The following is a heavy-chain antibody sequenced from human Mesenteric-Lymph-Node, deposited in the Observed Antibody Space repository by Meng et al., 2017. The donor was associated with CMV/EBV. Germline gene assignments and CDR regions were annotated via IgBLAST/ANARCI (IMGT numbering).Heavy chain of an antibody. D-gene: IGHD6-13*01. J-gene: IGHJ5*02. CDR1: GGSITSGNYY. V-gene: IGHV4-39*07. CDR2: LYWSGST. CDR3: ATTQWPVGSSSWNP. Sequence: GSLRLSCTVSGGSITSGNYYWGWIRQPPGKGLEWIGSLYWSGSTYYNPSLESRVTISLDTSKSQFSLRLTSVTAADTAVYYCATTQWPVGSSSWNPWGQGTLVTVSS.